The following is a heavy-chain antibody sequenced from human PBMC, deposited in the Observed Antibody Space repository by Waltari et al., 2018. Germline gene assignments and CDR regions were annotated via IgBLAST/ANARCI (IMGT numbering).Heavy chain of an antibody. CDR3: ARDLPGSGWSLLLDH. V-gene: IGHV3-30*13. D-gene: IGHD6-19*01. CDR1: GFNFATFR. J-gene: IGHJ4*02. CDR2: ISSDGDNK. Sequence: QVQLVESGGGVVQPGRSLRLSCAASGFNFATFRMPWVRPAPGKGLEWVGIISSDGDNKKYGDSLKGRFTISRDDSTNRVYLQMNSLGPEDTGVYYCARDLPGSGWSLLLDHWGQGTLVTVSS.